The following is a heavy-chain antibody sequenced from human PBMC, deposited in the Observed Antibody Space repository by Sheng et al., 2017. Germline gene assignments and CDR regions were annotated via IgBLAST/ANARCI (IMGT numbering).Heavy chain of an antibody. V-gene: IGHV1-46*01. CDR2: INPSGGST. J-gene: IGHJ3*02. CDR3: ARESSVGSDAFDI. CDR1: GYTFTDYH. Sequence: QVQLVQSGAEVKKPGASVKVSCKASGYTFTDYHMHWVRQAPGQGLEWTGTINPSGGSTIYAQNFQGRVTMTRDTSTSTVYMEVTSLRSEDTAIYYCARESSVGSDAFDIWGQGTSGHRLF.